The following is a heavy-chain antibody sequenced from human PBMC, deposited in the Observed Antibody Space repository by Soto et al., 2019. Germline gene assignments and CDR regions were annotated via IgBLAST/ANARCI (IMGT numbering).Heavy chain of an antibody. CDR1: GDTFSSST. V-gene: IGHV1-69*02. D-gene: IGHD6-13*01. Sequence: QVQLVQSGAEVENPGASVKVSCKASGDTFSSSTISWVRQVTGQRLEWMGRIIPVLGVENHAQNFQGRVTITADTSTSTAYLELSSLKSEATAIYYCASATAGVYVFHDWGQGTMVTVSS. J-gene: IGHJ4*02. CDR2: IIPVLGVE. CDR3: ASATAGVYVFHD.